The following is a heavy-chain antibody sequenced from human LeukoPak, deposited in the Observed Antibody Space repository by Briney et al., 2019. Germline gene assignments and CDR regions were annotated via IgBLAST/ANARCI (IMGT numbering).Heavy chain of an antibody. CDR2: IYPGDSDT. CDR1: GYSFTSYW. V-gene: IGHV5-51*01. J-gene: IGHJ4*02. CDR3: ARQQYSSSWYDRHIIYYFDY. D-gene: IGHD6-13*01. Sequence: GESLKISCKGSGYSFTSYWIGWVRQMPGKGLEWMGIIYPGDSDTGYSPSFQGQVTISADKSISTAYLQRSSLKASDTAMYYCARQQYSSSWYDRHIIYYFDYWGQGTLVTVSS.